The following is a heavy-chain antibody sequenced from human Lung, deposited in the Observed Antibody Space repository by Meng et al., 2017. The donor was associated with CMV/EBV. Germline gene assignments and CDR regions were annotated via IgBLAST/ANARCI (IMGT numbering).Heavy chain of an antibody. Sequence: SVXVSCKASGGTFSSYAFSWVRQAPGQGLEWMGGIIPIFGIANYAQKFQGRVTVTTDESTSTAYMELSSLRSEDTALYYCARDRTGDCSSTSCYNYYYYYGMDAWXQGTTVTVSS. CDR1: GGTFSSYA. D-gene: IGHD2-2*02. CDR2: IIPIFGIA. J-gene: IGHJ6*02. CDR3: ARDRTGDCSSTSCYNYYYYYGMDA. V-gene: IGHV1-69*05.